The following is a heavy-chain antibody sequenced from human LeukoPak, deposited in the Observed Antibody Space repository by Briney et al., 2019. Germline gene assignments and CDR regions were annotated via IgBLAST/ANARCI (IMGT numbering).Heavy chain of an antibody. J-gene: IGHJ4*02. CDR1: GFTFSSYW. CDR3: ARAHCYGSGSHFDC. Sequence: HPGGSLRLSCAASGFTFSSYWMSWVRQAPGKGLEWVANIKQDGSEKYYVDSVKGRFTISRDSAKNSLYLQMNSLRAEDTAVYYCARAHCYGSGSHFDCWGQGTLVTVSS. V-gene: IGHV3-7*01. CDR2: IKQDGSEK. D-gene: IGHD3-10*01.